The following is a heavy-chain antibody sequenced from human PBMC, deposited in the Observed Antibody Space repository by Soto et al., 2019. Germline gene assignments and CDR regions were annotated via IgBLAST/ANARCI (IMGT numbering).Heavy chain of an antibody. CDR1: GVTFSDSS. Sequence: QVQLVQSGAEVKRPGSSVRVSCKASGVTFSDSSFSWVRQAPGQGLEWMGVITPIFGTSNFAKIFRGRFTITADESTSTVYMELSSLRSYDTAVYYCARARRFVDDTRFDPWGQGTLVTVSS. V-gene: IGHV1-69*01. D-gene: IGHD3-3*01. J-gene: IGHJ5*02. CDR2: ITPIFGTS. CDR3: ARARRFVDDTRFDP.